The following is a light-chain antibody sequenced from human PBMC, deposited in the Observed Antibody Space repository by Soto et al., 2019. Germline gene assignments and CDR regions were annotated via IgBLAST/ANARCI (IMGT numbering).Light chain of an antibody. Sequence: SVLTQPASVSGSPGQSITISCTGTSSDVGSYNLVSWYQQFPGKAPKLIIFDVNERPSGVSDRFSGSKSGNTASLTVSGLQAEDEADYYCSSYAGTHVVFGTGTKVTVL. J-gene: IGLJ1*01. CDR2: DVN. CDR3: SSYAGTHVV. CDR1: SSDVGSYNL. V-gene: IGLV2-14*02.